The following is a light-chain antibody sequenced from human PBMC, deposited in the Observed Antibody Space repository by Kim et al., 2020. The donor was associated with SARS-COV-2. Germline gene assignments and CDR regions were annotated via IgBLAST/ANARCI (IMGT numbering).Light chain of an antibody. CDR3: QQYDSYSPT. CDR1: QTISGL. Sequence: DIQMTQSPSTLSASVGDRVTITCRASQTISGLLAWYQQKPGRAPNLLIYDASSLKSGVPSRFSGSGSGTEFTLTISSLQPDDFATYYCQQYDSYSPTFGQGTKLEI. CDR2: DAS. J-gene: IGKJ2*01. V-gene: IGKV1-5*01.